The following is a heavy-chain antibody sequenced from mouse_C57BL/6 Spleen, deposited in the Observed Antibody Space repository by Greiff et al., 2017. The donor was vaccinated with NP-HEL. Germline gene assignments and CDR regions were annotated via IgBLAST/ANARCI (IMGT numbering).Heavy chain of an antibody. D-gene: IGHD2-3*01. J-gene: IGHJ3*01. CDR3: ARKEDGYCAY. V-gene: IGHV1-55*01. CDR1: GYTFPSYW. CDR2: IYPGSGST. Sequence: QVQLPQPGAELVKPGASVKMSCKASGYTFPSYWITWVKQRPGQGLEWIGDIYPGSGSTNYNEKFKGKATLTVDTSSSTAYMQLSSLTSEDSAVYYCARKEDGYCAYWGQGTLVTVSA.